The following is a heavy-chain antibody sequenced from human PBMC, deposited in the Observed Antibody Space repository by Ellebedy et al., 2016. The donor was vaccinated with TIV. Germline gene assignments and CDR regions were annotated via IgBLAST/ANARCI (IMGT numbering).Heavy chain of an antibody. CDR1: GGSISSSSYY. CDR2: IYYSGST. V-gene: IGHV4-39*07. D-gene: IGHD6-13*01. CDR3: ARELPATGSGACDY. Sequence: MPSETLSLTCTVSGGSISSSSYYWGWIRQPPGKGLEWIGSIYYSGSTYYNPSRRSRVTISLDTSKNQFSLKLTSLTAADTAVYYCARELPATGSGACDYWGQGTLVTVSS. J-gene: IGHJ4*02.